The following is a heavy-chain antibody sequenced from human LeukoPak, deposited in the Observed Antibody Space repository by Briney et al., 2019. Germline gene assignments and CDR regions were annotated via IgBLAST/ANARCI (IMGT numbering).Heavy chain of an antibody. J-gene: IGHJ5*02. Sequence: SETLSLTCTVSGGSISSYYLSWIRQTAGKGLEWIGRMYSSGSNYNPSLKSRVTMSIDTSSNQLSLKLSSVTAADTAVYYCARDSGTTGEVKFDPWGQGTLVTVSS. CDR1: GGSISSYY. CDR3: ARDSGTTGEVKFDP. D-gene: IGHD3-10*01. CDR2: MYSSGS. V-gene: IGHV4-4*07.